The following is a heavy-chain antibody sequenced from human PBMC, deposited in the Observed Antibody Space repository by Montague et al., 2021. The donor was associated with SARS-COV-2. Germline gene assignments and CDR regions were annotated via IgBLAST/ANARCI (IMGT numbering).Heavy chain of an antibody. CDR2: IYTSGTT. CDR3: AGGSGIINFYNSGMDG. Sequence: SETLSLTCTVSGGSISSYYWSWIRQPAGKGLEWIGRIYTSGTTNYNPSLKSRVTMSVDTSKNQFSLKLSSVTAADTAVYYCAGGSGIINFYNSGMDGWGQGTTVTVSS. CDR1: GGSISSYY. D-gene: IGHD3-10*01. J-gene: IGHJ6*02. V-gene: IGHV4-4*07.